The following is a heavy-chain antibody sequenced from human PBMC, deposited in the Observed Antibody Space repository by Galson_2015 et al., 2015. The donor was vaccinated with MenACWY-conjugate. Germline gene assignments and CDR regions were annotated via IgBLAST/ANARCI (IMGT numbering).Heavy chain of an antibody. CDR1: GGSIPTSRYH. CDR2: VSYSGKA. V-gene: IGHV4-39*07. J-gene: IGHJ4*02. Sequence: CAVSGGSIPTSRYHWAWIRQTPGTGLEWIGTVSYSGKAYYNPSLKRRVSISIDTSKSQFSLRIISMTAADTAVYYCARDRSNDDYWSGFPGYYFDHWGQGNLATVSS. CDR3: ARDRSNDDYWSGFPGYYFDH. D-gene: IGHD3-3*01.